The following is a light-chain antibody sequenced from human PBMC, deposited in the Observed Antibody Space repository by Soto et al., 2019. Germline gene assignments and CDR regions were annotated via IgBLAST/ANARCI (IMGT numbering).Light chain of an antibody. CDR2: GAS. J-gene: IGKJ2*01. Sequence: EIVLTQSPGTLSLSPGERATLSCRASQSVYNNYLAWYQQKPGQTPRLLVNGASNRATGIPDRFSGGGSVTDFTLTISSLEPEYFAVDYCQQYGLPPHSFGQGTRVEIK. CDR1: QSVYNNY. V-gene: IGKV3-20*01. CDR3: QQYGLPPHS.